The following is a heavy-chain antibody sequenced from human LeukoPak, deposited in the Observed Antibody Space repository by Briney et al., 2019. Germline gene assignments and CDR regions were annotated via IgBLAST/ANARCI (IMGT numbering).Heavy chain of an antibody. Sequence: SETLSLTCTVSGGSISSYYWSWLRQPPGKGLEWIGYIYYSGSTNYNPSLKSRVTISVDTSKNQFSLKLSSVTAADTAVYYCARHGGSYSFDYWGQGTLVTVSS. V-gene: IGHV4-59*08. CDR2: IYYSGST. D-gene: IGHD1-26*01. J-gene: IGHJ4*02. CDR3: ARHGGSYSFDY. CDR1: GGSISSYY.